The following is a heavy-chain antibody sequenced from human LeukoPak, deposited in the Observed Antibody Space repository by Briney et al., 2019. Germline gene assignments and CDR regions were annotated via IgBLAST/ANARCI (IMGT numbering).Heavy chain of an antibody. CDR1: GYILTGYY. CDR2: INPNSGVT. V-gene: IGHV1-2*02. J-gene: IGHJ4*02. Sequence: ASVKVSCKASGYILTGYYMHWVRQAPGQGLEWMGWINPNSGVTNYAQKFQGRVTMTRDTSTSTAYMEVSNLRSDDTAVYYCARDHLEYYYASGTRYFDSWGQGTLVTVSS. D-gene: IGHD3-10*01. CDR3: ARDHLEYYYASGTRYFDS.